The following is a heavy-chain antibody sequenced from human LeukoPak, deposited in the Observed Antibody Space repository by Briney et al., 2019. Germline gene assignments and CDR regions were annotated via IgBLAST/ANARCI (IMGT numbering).Heavy chain of an antibody. Sequence: SETLSLTCAVYGGSFSGYYWSWIRQPPGKGLEWIGEINHSGSTNYNPSLKSRVTISADTSKNQFSLKLSSVTAADTAVYYCARNYGSGSHFDYWGQGTLVTVSS. D-gene: IGHD3-10*01. V-gene: IGHV4-34*01. CDR2: INHSGST. CDR3: ARNYGSGSHFDY. J-gene: IGHJ4*02. CDR1: GGSFSGYY.